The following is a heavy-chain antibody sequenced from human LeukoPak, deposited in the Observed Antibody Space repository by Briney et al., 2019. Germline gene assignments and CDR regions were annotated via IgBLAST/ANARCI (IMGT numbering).Heavy chain of an antibody. J-gene: IGHJ5*02. V-gene: IGHV3-21*01. D-gene: IGHD7-27*01. Sequence: GGSLRLSCAASGFTFSSYSMNLVRQAPGKGLEWVSSISSSSSYIYYADSVKGRFTISRDNAKNSLYLQMNSLRAEDTAVYYCARELGNWFDPWGQGTLVTVSS. CDR2: ISSSSSYI. CDR3: ARELGNWFDP. CDR1: GFTFSSYS.